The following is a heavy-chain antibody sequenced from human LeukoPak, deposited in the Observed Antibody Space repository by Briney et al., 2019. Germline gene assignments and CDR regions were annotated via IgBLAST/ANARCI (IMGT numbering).Heavy chain of an antibody. J-gene: IGHJ6*02. D-gene: IGHD5-12*01. V-gene: IGHV4-30-2*01. CDR3: ARASGYDTATNYYYGMDV. Sequence: SETLSLTCTVSGGSISSGGYSWSWIRQPPGKGLEWIGYIYHSGSTYHNPSLKSRVTISVDRSKNQFSLKLSSVTAADTAVYYCARASGYDTATNYYYGMDVWGQGTTVTVSS. CDR2: IYHSGST. CDR1: GGSISSGGYS.